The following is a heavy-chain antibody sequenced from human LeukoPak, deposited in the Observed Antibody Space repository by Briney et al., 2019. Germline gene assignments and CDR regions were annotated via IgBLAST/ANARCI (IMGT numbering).Heavy chain of an antibody. CDR1: GFTFSSYW. V-gene: IGHV3-7*01. D-gene: IGHD5/OR15-5a*01. CDR3: AREGALVSTYYRINTDDAFDI. Sequence: PGGSLRLSCAASGFTFSSYWMSWVRQAPGKGLEWVANIKQDGGEKYYVDSVKGRFTISRDNAKNSLYLQMNSLRAEDTAVYYCAREGALVSTYYRINTDDAFDIWGQGTMVTVSS. CDR2: IKQDGGEK. J-gene: IGHJ3*02.